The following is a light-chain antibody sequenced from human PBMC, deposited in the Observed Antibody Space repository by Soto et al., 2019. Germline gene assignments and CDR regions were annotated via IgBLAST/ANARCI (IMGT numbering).Light chain of an antibody. V-gene: IGKV3D-15*02. J-gene: IGKJ1*01. CDR1: QSVSSN. Sequence: EMVMTQSPATLSVSPGERATLSCRASQSVSSNLSWPQQRPGQAPRLLIYGASTRATGVPARFSGGGSGTEFTLTISSLQSEDFAVYYCQQYGSSPRTFGQGTKVDIK. CDR2: GAS. CDR3: QQYGSSPRT.